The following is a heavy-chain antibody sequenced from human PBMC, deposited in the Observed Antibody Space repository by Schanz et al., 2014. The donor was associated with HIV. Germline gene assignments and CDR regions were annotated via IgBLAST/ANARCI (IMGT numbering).Heavy chain of an antibody. CDR1: GFTLNGYS. V-gene: IGHV3-21*05. Sequence: EVQLVESGGRLVKPGESLILSCAASGFTLNGYSMNWVRQAPGKGLEWVSYISSGGSNIQYVDSVKGRFTISRDNAKSSLYLQMNSLRVEDSAVYYCAKVATWDYYGMDVWGQGTLVTVSS. CDR2: ISSGGSNI. J-gene: IGHJ6*02. CDR3: AKVATWDYYGMDV.